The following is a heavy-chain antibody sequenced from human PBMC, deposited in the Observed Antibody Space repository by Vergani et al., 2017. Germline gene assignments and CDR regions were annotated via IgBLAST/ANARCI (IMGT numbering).Heavy chain of an antibody. CDR2: IHHSGDT. J-gene: IGHJ6*02. CDR3: ARHRGSEGFFPSSYFYGMDV. Sequence: QVQLQESGPGLVKPSETLTLTCDVSDSSIMTNPYWGWFRQSPGKGLEWIGCIHHSGDTHYNSSLKSRVSISIVSSSKFSLSLTSVTAAHTAIYYCARHRGSEGFFPSSYFYGMDVWFHMATVAVSS. D-gene: IGHD3-10*01. CDR1: DSSIMTNPY. V-gene: IGHV4-38-2*01.